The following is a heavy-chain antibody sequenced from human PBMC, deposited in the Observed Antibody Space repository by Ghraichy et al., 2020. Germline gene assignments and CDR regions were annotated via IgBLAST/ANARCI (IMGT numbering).Heavy chain of an antibody. J-gene: IGHJ4*02. CDR1: GGSFSGYY. D-gene: IGHD5-18*01. Sequence: SQTLSLTCAVYGGSFSGYYWSWIRQPPGKGLEWIGEINHSGSTNYNPSLKSRVTISVDTSKNQFSLKLSSVTAADTAVYYCASIGGAESGYSYGLDYWGQGTLVTVSS. CDR2: INHSGST. V-gene: IGHV4-34*01. CDR3: ASIGGAESGYSYGLDY.